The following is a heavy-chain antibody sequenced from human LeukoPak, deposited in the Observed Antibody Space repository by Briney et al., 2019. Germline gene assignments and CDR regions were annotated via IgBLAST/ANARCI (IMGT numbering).Heavy chain of an antibody. CDR3: ARDTSIAEVDI. CDR2: INHSGST. CDR1: GGSFSGYY. J-gene: IGHJ3*02. D-gene: IGHD2-21*02. Sequence: KTSETLSLTCAVYGGSFSGYYWSWIRQPPGKGLEWIGEINHSGSTNYNPSLKSRVTISVDTSKNQFSLKLSSVTAADTAVYYCARDTSIAEVDIWGQGTMVTVSS. V-gene: IGHV4-34*01.